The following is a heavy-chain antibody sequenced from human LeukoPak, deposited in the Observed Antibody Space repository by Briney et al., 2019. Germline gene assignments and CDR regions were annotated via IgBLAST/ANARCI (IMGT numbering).Heavy chain of an antibody. CDR2: IYYSGST. J-gene: IGHJ6*02. D-gene: IGHD2-2*01. Sequence: PSETLSLTCTVSGGSISSGDYYWSWIRQPPGKGLEWIGYIYYSGSTYYNPSLKSRVTISVDTSKNQFSLKLSSMTAADTAVYYCAKGLGYCSSTSCYGYYYGMDVWGQGTTVTVSS. CDR1: GGSISSGDYY. V-gene: IGHV4-30-4*01. CDR3: AKGLGYCSSTSCYGYYYGMDV.